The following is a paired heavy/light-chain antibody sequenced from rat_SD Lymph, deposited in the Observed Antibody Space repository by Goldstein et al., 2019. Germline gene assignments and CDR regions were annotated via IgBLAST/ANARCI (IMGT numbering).Light chain of an antibody. V-gene: IGKV12S17*01. CDR3: LQGYSAPYT. CDR2: GAT. Sequence: DIQMTQSPASLSASLEEIVTITCQASQDIGNWLAWYQQKPGKSPQLLIYGATSLADGVPSRFSGSRSGTQYSLKISRLQVEDPGIYYCLQGYSAPYTFGAGTKLELK. J-gene: IGKJ2-3*01. CDR1: QDIGNW.
Heavy chain of an antibody. Sequence: EVQLVESGGGLVQPGRSLKLSCLASGFTFSNYGMNWIRQAPGKGLEWVASISSSSSYIYYADTVKGRFTISRDNAKNTLYLQMTSLRSEDTALYYCARARVMDAWGQGASVTVSS. V-gene: IGHV5-34*01. D-gene: IGHD1-4*01. J-gene: IGHJ4*01. CDR1: GFTFSNYG. CDR2: ISSSSSYI. CDR3: ARARVMDA.